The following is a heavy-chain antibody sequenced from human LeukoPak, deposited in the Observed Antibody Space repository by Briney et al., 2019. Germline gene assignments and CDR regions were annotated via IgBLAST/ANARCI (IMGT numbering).Heavy chain of an antibody. J-gene: IGHJ6*03. Sequence: QTGGSLRLSCAASGFTFSSYGMSWVRQAPGKGLEWDSAISGSGGSTYYADSVKGRFTISRDNSKNTLYLQMNSLRAEDTAVYYCAKKGGPPNIHMVRGVNRYYYYYMDVWGKGTTVTVSS. CDR1: GFTFSSYG. CDR3: AKKGGPPNIHMVRGVNRYYYYYMDV. CDR2: ISGSGGST. D-gene: IGHD3-10*01. V-gene: IGHV3-23*01.